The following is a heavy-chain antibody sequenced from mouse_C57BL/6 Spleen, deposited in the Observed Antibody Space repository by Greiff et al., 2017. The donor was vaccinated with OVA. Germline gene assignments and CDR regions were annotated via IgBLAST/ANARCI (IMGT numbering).Heavy chain of an antibody. CDR3: ARDYGNSYAMDY. V-gene: IGHV3-6*01. Sequence: EVKLVESGPGLVKPSQSLSLTCSVTGYSITSGYYWNWIRQFPGNKLEWMGYISYDGSNNYNPSLKNRISITRDTSKNQFFLKLNSVTTEDTATYYCARDYGNSYAMDYWGQGTSVTVSS. J-gene: IGHJ4*01. D-gene: IGHD2-1*01. CDR2: ISYDGSN. CDR1: GYSITSGYY.